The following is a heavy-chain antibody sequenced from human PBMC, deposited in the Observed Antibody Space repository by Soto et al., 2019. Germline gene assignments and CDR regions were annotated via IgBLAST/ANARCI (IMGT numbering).Heavy chain of an antibody. Sequence: PSETLSLTCSVSGGSISSSSYYWGWIRQPPWKGLEWIGSIYYSGSTYYNPSLKSRVTISVDTSKNQFSLKLSSVTAADTAVYYCARSYCSGGSCYAGFDYWGQGTLVTVSS. J-gene: IGHJ4*02. CDR2: IYYSGST. V-gene: IGHV4-39*01. CDR3: ARSYCSGGSCYAGFDY. CDR1: GGSISSSSYY. D-gene: IGHD2-15*01.